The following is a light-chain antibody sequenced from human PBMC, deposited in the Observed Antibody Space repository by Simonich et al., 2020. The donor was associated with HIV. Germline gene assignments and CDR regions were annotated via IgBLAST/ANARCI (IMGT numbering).Light chain of an antibody. CDR3: QQRSNWPL. Sequence: EIVMTQSPATLSVSPGERATLSCRASQSVSSNLAWYQQKPGQAPRLLIYDASNRATGIPARFSGSGSGTDFTLTISSLEPEDFAVYYCQQRSNWPLFGQGTKLEIK. CDR1: QSVSSN. CDR2: DAS. V-gene: IGKV3-11*01. J-gene: IGKJ2*01.